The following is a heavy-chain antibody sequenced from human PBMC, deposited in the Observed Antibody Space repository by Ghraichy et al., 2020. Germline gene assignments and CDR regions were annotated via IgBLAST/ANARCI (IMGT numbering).Heavy chain of an antibody. Sequence: LSLTCAASGFTFSSYAMSWVRQAPGKGLEWVSAISGSGGSTYYADSVKGRFTISRDNSKNTLYLQMNSLRAEDTAVYYCAKDRLRPHYWGQGTLVTVSS. D-gene: IGHD6-25*01. CDR2: ISGSGGST. J-gene: IGHJ4*02. CDR1: GFTFSSYA. V-gene: IGHV3-23*01. CDR3: AKDRLRPHY.